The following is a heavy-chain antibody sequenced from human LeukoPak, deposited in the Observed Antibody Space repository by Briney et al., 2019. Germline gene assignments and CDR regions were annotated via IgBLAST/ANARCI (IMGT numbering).Heavy chain of an antibody. CDR1: GGTFSSYT. V-gene: IGHV1-69*02. D-gene: IGHD2-15*01. CDR2: IIPILGIA. CDR3: ARAQGVVVVAANYDY. Sequence: SVKVSCKASGGTFSSYTISWVRQAPGQGLEWMGRIIPILGIANYAQKFQGRVTITADKSTSTAYMELSSLRSEDTAVYYCARAQGVVVVAANYDYWCQGTLVTVSS. J-gene: IGHJ4*02.